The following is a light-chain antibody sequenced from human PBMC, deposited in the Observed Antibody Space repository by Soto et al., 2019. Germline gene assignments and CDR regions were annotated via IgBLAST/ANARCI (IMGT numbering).Light chain of an antibody. CDR3: QAWDSGPYI. V-gene: IGLV3-1*01. CDR1: KLETKY. CDR2: QND. Sequence: SYELTQPLSVSVSPGQTASITCSGDKLETKYVAWYQQRPGQSPILAMYQNDKRPSGIPERFSGSNSVNTATLTIRGTQAMDEADYYCQAWDSGPYIFGAGTKVTVL. J-gene: IGLJ1*01.